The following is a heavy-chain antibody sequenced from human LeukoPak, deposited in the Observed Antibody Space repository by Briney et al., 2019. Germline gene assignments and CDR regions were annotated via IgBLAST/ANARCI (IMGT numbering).Heavy chain of an antibody. CDR2: VSGSGDST. V-gene: IGHV3-23*01. CDR3: AKPPPDSSSWLFDF. Sequence: GGSLRLSCAASGFTFSSYAMSWVRQAPGKGLEWVSTVSGSGDSTYYADSVKGRFTISRDNSKNTLYLQMNSLRAEDTAVYYCAKPPPDSSSWLFDFWGPGTLVTVSS. D-gene: IGHD6-13*01. J-gene: IGHJ4*02. CDR1: GFTFSSYA.